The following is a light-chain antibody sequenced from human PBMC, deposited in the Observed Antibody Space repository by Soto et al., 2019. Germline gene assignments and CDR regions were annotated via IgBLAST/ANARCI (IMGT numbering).Light chain of an antibody. CDR1: SSDVGGYNY. CDR3: SSYTSSSTYVV. J-gene: IGLJ2*01. CDR2: DVS. Sequence: QSALTQPASVSGSPGQSITISCTGTSSDVGGYNYVSWYQQHPGKAPKLMIYDVSNRPSGVSNRFSGSKSGNTASLTISGLQAEDEADYYCSSYTSSSTYVVFGGGTKLPV. V-gene: IGLV2-14*01.